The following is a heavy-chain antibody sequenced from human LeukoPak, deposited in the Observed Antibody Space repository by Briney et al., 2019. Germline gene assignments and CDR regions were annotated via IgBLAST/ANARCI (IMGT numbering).Heavy chain of an antibody. CDR2: IGTAGDT. Sequence: GGSLRLSCAASGFTFSSYDMHWVRHATGKGLEWVSAIGTAGDTYYPGSVKGRFTISRENAKNSLYLQMNSLRAGDTAVYYCARDSPGGAFDIWGQGTMVTVSS. CDR3: ARDSPGGAFDI. V-gene: IGHV3-13*01. CDR1: GFTFSSYD. J-gene: IGHJ3*02. D-gene: IGHD2-15*01.